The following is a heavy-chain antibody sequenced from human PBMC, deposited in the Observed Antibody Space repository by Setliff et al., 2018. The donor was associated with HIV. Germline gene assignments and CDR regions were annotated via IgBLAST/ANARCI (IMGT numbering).Heavy chain of an antibody. CDR2: MSGSTGDT. Sequence: PGGSLRLSCAASGFTFNSYAMSWVRQAPGKGLEWVATMSGSTGDTYYADSVKGRFTISRDNSKNTLSLQMNSLGAEDTAVYYCTRESKRGYSSNWYYFDYWGHGTLVTVSS. J-gene: IGHJ4*01. V-gene: IGHV3-23*01. CDR1: GFTFNSYA. CDR3: TRESKRGYSSNWYYFDY. D-gene: IGHD6-13*01.